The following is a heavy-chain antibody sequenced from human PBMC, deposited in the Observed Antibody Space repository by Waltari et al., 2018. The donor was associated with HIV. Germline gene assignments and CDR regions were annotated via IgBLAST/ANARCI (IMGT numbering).Heavy chain of an antibody. CDR1: GGSVNSSY. V-gene: IGHV4-59*02. D-gene: IGHD6-13*01. Sequence: QVHLQESGPGVLKPSETLSLTCTVSGGSVNSSYWSWIRQSPGKALEWIGNVYYTGNTNYNSSLKSRVAISVDASKNQFTLSLASVTAADTAVYYCAAYSNTWYYFDYWGQGTLVTVSS. J-gene: IGHJ4*02. CDR3: AAYSNTWYYFDY. CDR2: VYYTGNT.